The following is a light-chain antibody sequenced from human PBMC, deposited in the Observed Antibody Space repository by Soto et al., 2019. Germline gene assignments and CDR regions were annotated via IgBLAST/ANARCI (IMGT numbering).Light chain of an antibody. V-gene: IGLV2-8*01. CDR1: ASDVAASNY. J-gene: IGLJ1*01. CDR3: SSYAGSNHLL. CDR2: EVN. Sequence: QSALTQPPSASGSLGQSVTISCTGTASDVAASNYVSWYQQHPGKVPKLIIFEVNTRPSGVPDRFSGSKSGNTASLTVSGLQADDEADYYCSSYAGSNHLLFGTGTKVTVL.